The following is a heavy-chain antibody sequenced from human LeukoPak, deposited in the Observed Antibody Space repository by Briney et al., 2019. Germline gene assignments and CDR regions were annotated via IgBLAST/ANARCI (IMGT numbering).Heavy chain of an antibody. CDR3: ARRDYYDSSGYYSD. Sequence: GASVKVSCKASGYTFTSYGISWVRQAPGQRLEWVGWISAYNGNTNYAQKLQGRVTMTTDTSTSTAYIELRSLRSDDTAVYYCARRDYYDSSGYYSDWGQGTLVTVSS. CDR1: GYTFTSYG. J-gene: IGHJ4*02. V-gene: IGHV1-18*01. D-gene: IGHD3-22*01. CDR2: ISAYNGNT.